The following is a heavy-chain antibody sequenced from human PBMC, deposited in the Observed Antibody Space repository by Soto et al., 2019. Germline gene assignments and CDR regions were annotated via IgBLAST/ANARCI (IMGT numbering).Heavy chain of an antibody. V-gene: IGHV4-59*01. J-gene: IGHJ6*02. CDR3: ARGEWFLRGYGIDV. CDR1: GGSISTDY. Sequence: QVQLQESGPGLVKASETLSLTCTVSGGSISTDYWSWIRQPPGKRLEYIGFIYNGGSPNYSPSLESRVTISPDTSNNQFSLTLSSVTAADTAVYYCARGEWFLRGYGIDVWGRGTTVTVS. D-gene: IGHD3-3*01. CDR2: IYNGGSP.